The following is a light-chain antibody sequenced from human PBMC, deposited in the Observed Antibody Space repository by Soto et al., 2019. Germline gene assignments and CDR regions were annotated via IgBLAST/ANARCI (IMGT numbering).Light chain of an antibody. CDR2: EAS. V-gene: IGKV1-5*01. CDR1: QSMNKW. J-gene: IGKJ2*01. Sequence: DIQMTQSPSTLSASIGDRVTITCRASQSMNKWVAWYQQKPGKAPKLLIYEASRLQSGVPSRFSGSESGTEFTLTISSLQPDDFATYYCQQYNNYPYSFGQGTKVDIK. CDR3: QQYNNYPYS.